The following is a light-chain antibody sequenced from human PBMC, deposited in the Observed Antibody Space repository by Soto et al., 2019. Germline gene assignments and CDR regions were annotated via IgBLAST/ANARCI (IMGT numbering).Light chain of an antibody. CDR2: DVG. Sequence: QSALTQPASVSGSPGQSITISCTGSSSDVGGYNYVSWYQQHPGKAPKLMIYDVGNRPSGVSNRFPGSKPGNTASLTISGLQAEEEADYYCSSYTTSSTLVFGGGTKVTVL. CDR3: SSYTTSSTLV. J-gene: IGLJ2*01. V-gene: IGLV2-14*01. CDR1: SSDVGGYNY.